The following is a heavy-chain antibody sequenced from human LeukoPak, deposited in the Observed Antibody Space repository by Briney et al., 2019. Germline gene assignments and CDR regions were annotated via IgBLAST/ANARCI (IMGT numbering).Heavy chain of an antibody. D-gene: IGHD6-19*01. CDR2: ISSSISVI. V-gene: IGHV3-48*02. J-gene: IGHJ3*02. CDR3: ARDQYSGHWYYALDI. Sequence: PGGSVSLSCGASGFTLCSYSMHWVREATGGGVEWVSYISSSISVIYYADSVKGRFTISRDNAKNSLYLQMNSLRDEDTAVYYCARDQYSGHWYYALDIWGQGTMVTVSS. CDR1: GFTLCSYS.